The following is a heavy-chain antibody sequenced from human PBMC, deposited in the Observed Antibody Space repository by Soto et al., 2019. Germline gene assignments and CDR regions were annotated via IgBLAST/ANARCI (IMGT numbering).Heavy chain of an antibody. V-gene: IGHV3-23*01. CDR2: ISGSGAST. J-gene: IGHJ4*02. Sequence: SLRLSCAASGFTFSNYAMSWVRQAPGKGLEWVSAISGSGASTYYADSVKGRFTISRDNSKNTLYLQMNSLRAEDTAVYYCAKEYCARTSCNFDHWGQGTLVTSPQ. D-gene: IGHD2-2*01. CDR1: GFTFSNYA. CDR3: AKEYCARTSCNFDH.